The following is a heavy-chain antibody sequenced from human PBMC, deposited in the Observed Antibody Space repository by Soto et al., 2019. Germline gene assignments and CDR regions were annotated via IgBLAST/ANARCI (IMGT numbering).Heavy chain of an antibody. J-gene: IGHJ3*02. CDR2: IYPGDSDT. D-gene: IGHD1-26*01. CDR1: GYRFASYW. V-gene: IGHV5-51*01. CDR3: ARPPVIVGPYDPFDI. Sequence: GESLKISCQGSGYRFASYWIGWVRQMPGKGLEWMGIIYPGDSDTRYSPSFQGQVTISADKSISTAYLQWSSLKASDTAMYYCARPPVIVGPYDPFDIWGPGTMVTVSS.